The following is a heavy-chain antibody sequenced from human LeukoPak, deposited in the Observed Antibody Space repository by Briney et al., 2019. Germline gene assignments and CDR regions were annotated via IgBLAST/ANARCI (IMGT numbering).Heavy chain of an antibody. D-gene: IGHD3-10*01. J-gene: IGHJ4*02. V-gene: IGHV3-21*01. CDR3: ATHHGSGSYLGY. CDR2: ISSSSSYI. Sequence: RPGGSLRLSCAASGFTFSSYSMNWVRQAPGKGLEWVSSISSSSSYIYYADSVKGRFTISRDNAKNSLYLQMNSLRAEDTAVYYCATHHGSGSYLGYWGQGTRVTVSS. CDR1: GFTFSSYS.